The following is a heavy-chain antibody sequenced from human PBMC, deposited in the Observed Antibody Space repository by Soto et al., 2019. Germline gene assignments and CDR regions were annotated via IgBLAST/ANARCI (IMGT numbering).Heavy chain of an antibody. CDR1: GYTFTNYG. Sequence: GASVKVSCKASGYTFTNYGITWVRQAPGQGLEWMGWITASNGNTNYAREIQGRLTLPRDTSTSTAYMGLRSLRSDHTAVYYRARGASCSSASCYDNFHYGLAVWGQGTTVTVSS. V-gene: IGHV1-18*01. D-gene: IGHD2-2*01. CDR3: ARGASCSSASCYDNFHYGLAV. J-gene: IGHJ6*02. CDR2: ITASNGNT.